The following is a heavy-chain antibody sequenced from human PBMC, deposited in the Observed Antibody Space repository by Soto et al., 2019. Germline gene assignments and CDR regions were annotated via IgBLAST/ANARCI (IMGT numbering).Heavy chain of an antibody. CDR1: ECIIISYW. V-gene: IGHV5-51*01. CDR3: ARRSGYAAPRSYFDY. D-gene: IGHD5-12*01. J-gene: IGHJ4*02. Sequence: LKDCDKGAECIIISYWSGCMSKKPGKGLEWMGIIYPGDSDTRYSPSFQGQVTISADKSISTAYLQWSSLKASDTAMYYCARRSGYAAPRSYFDYWGQGTLVTVSS. CDR2: IYPGDSDT.